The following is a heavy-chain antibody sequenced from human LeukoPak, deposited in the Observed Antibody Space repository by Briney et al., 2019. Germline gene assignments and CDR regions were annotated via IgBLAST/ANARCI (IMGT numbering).Heavy chain of an antibody. D-gene: IGHD3-9*01. V-gene: IGHV4-4*09. CDR1: GGSISTYY. CDR2: IYSSGST. CDR3: ARQAQYYDILTTYYNDYYYSYMDV. Sequence: SETLSLTCTVPGGSISTYYWSWIRQPPGKGLEWIGYIYSSGSTRYNPSLNSRATMSVDMSKNQFSLKLSSVTAADTAVYYCARQAQYYDILTTYYNDYYYSYMDVWGKGTTVAVSS. J-gene: IGHJ6*03.